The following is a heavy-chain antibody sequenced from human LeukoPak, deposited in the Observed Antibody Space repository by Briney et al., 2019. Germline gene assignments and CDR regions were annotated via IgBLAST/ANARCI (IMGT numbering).Heavy chain of an antibody. V-gene: IGHV3-23*01. Sequence: GGSLRLSCAASGFTFSSYAMSWVRQAPGKGLEWVSAISGSGGSTYYADSVKGRFTISRDNAKNSLYLQMNSLRAEDTAVYYCARTTYYYGSGSRPNNAFDIWGQGTMVTVSS. D-gene: IGHD3-10*01. CDR2: ISGSGGST. CDR3: ARTTYYYGSGSRPNNAFDI. CDR1: GFTFSSYA. J-gene: IGHJ3*02.